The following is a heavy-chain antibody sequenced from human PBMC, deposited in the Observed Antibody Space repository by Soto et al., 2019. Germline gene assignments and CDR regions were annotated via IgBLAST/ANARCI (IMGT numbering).Heavy chain of an antibody. D-gene: IGHD2-2*01. V-gene: IGHV1-18*01. Sequence: SHGISWVRQAPGQGLEWMGWIGASNDYTNYAQNLQDRVTMTTDTSTSTAYMELRNLRSDDTAVYYCARDLGYCSKTNCYYYYGMDVWGQGTTVTVSS. CDR1: SHG. CDR2: IGASNDYT. J-gene: IGHJ6*02. CDR3: ARDLGYCSKTNCYYYYGMDV.